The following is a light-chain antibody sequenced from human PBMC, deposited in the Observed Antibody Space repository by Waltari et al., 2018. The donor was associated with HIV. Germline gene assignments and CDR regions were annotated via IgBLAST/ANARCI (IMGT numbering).Light chain of an antibody. J-gene: IGLJ2*01. CDR1: NIEHKG. Sequence: SDVLTQSPSVSVAPGQTATISCWGHNIEHKGVPWYQQKPGKAPVLVIYDYTDRPAGIPERFSGASSGNTATLTVSMVEAGDEADYYCQLWDTSSDHPAFFGGGTKLTV. CDR3: QLWDTSSDHPAF. CDR2: DYT. V-gene: IGLV3-21*02.